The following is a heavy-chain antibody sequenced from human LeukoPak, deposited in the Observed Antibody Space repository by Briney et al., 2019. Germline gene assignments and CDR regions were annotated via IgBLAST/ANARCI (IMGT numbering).Heavy chain of an antibody. D-gene: IGHD1-1*01. Sequence: ASAKVSCKASGYTFSSDGISWVRQAPGQGLEWMGWISSYNGNTKYAEKLQGRVTMTTDTSTSTAYMELRSLRSDDAAVYYCARVQLERSGEPFDYWGQGTLVTVSS. CDR2: ISSYNGNT. J-gene: IGHJ4*02. CDR1: GYTFSSDG. V-gene: IGHV1-18*01. CDR3: ARVQLERSGEPFDY.